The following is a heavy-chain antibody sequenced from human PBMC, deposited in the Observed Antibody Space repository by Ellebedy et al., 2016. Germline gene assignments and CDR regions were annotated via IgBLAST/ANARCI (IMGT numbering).Heavy chain of an antibody. CDR3: ARSDYGAHFDY. Sequence: GSLRLSXTVSGGSISSGGYYWSWIRQPPGKGLEWIGYMYYSGSTNYNPSLKSRVTISVDTSKNQFSLKLSSVTAADTAVYYCARSDYGAHFDYWGQGTLVTVSS. CDR1: GGSISSGGYY. CDR2: MYYSGST. V-gene: IGHV4-61*08. D-gene: IGHD4-17*01. J-gene: IGHJ4*02.